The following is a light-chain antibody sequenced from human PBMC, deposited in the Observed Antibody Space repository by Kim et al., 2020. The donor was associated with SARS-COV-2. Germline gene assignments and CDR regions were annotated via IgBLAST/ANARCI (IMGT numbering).Light chain of an antibody. Sequence: GQSNTISCTGTSRDVGGYNYVSWYQRHPGKAPKLMIYDVSNRPSGVSNRFSGSKSGNTASLTISGLQAEDEADYYCSSYTSSSTGVFGGGTQLTVL. V-gene: IGLV2-14*03. J-gene: IGLJ3*02. CDR1: SRDVGGYNY. CDR3: SSYTSSSTGV. CDR2: DVS.